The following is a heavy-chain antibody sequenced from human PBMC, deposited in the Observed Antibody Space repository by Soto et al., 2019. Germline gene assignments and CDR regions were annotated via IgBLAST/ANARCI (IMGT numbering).Heavy chain of an antibody. CDR3: AKEGRGAGYSYYYYYYGMDV. CDR2: ISGSGGST. V-gene: IGHV3-23*01. J-gene: IGHJ6*02. CDR1: GFTFSSYA. Sequence: GGSLRLSCAASGFTFSSYAMSWVRQAPGKGLEWVSAISGSGGSTYYADSVKGRFTISRDNSKNTLYLQMNSLRAEDTAVYYCAKEGRGAGYSYYYYYYGMDVWGQGTTVTVSS. D-gene: IGHD5-18*01.